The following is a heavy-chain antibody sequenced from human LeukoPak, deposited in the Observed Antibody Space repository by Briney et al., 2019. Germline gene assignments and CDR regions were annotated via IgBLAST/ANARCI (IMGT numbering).Heavy chain of an antibody. CDR1: GYTFTSYA. Sequence: ASVEVSCKASGYTFTSYAMNWARQAPGQGLEWMGWINTNTGNPTYAQGFTGRFVFSLDTSVSTAYLQISSLKAEDTAVYYCAREPQLWTLGYWFDPWGQGTLVTVSS. D-gene: IGHD5-18*01. CDR2: INTNTGNP. J-gene: IGHJ5*02. V-gene: IGHV7-4-1*02. CDR3: AREPQLWTLGYWFDP.